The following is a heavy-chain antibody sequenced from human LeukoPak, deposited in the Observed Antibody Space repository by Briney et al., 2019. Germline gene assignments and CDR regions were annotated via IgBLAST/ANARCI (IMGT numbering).Heavy chain of an antibody. D-gene: IGHD5-24*01. J-gene: IGHJ3*02. CDR1: GFTFDDYS. CDR3: AKGDGYNYDAFDI. CDR2: IGWNSVSI. V-gene: IGHV3-9*01. Sequence: PGGSLRLSCAASGFTFDDYSMHWVRQAPGKGLEWVSSIGWNSVSIAYADSVKGRFTISRDNAKNSLYLQMNSLRAEDTALYYCAKGDGYNYDAFDIWGQGTMVTVSS.